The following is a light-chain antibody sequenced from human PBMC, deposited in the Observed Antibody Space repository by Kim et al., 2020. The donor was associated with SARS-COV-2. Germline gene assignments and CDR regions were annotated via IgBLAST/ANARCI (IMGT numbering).Light chain of an antibody. J-gene: IGKJ4*01. Sequence: SPGETATLSCRASRRISSALLAWYQQRPGQAPRLLMSGASIRATGIPDRFSGSGSGTDFTLTISRLETDDFAVYYCQQYGTTPLTFGGGTKVDIK. CDR2: GAS. V-gene: IGKV3-20*01. CDR3: QQYGTTPLT. CDR1: RRISSAL.